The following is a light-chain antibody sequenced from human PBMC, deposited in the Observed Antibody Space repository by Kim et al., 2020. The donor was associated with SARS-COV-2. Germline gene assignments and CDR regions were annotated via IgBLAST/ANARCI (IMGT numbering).Light chain of an antibody. CDR2: GAS. J-gene: IGKJ1*01. CDR3: QQYDSSSRWT. V-gene: IGKV3-20*01. Sequence: PGERATLSCRASQSVSGAYLAWYQQKPGQAPRLLIYGASSRATGIPDRFSGSGSGTDFTLTINRLEPEDFAVYYCQQYDSSSRWTFGQGTKVDIK. CDR1: QSVSGAY.